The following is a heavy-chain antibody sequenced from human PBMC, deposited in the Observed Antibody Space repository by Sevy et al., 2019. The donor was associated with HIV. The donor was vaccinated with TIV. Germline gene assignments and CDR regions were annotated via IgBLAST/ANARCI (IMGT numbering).Heavy chain of an antibody. V-gene: IGHV3-30*04. Sequence: GGSLRLSCAASGFTFSSYAMHWVRQAPGKGLEWVAVISYDGSNKYYADSVKGRFTISRDNSKNTLYLQMNSLRAEDTAVYYCARFGGLWFGESDMYYFDYWGQGPLVTVSS. J-gene: IGHJ4*02. CDR1: GFTFSSYA. CDR2: ISYDGSNK. CDR3: ARFGGLWFGESDMYYFDY. D-gene: IGHD3-10*01.